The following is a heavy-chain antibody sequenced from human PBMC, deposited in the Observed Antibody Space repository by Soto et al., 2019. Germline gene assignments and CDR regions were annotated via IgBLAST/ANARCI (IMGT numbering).Heavy chain of an antibody. V-gene: IGHV4-30-4*02. CDR3: ARFLNPDSYGSSYYYYYGMDV. Sequence: SETLCISCTFSGGSISSGDYYWSRIRQPQGKGWDSIGYIYYSGSTYYNPSLKSRVTISVDTSKNQFSLKLSSVTAADTAVYYCARFLNPDSYGSSYYYYYGMDVWGQGTTVTVSS. CDR1: GGSISSGDYY. D-gene: IGHD5-18*01. J-gene: IGHJ6*01. CDR2: IYYSGST.